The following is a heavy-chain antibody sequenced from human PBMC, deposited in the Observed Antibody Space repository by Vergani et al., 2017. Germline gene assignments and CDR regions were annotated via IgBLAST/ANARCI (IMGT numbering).Heavy chain of an antibody. D-gene: IGHD1-1*01. Sequence: LQLVESGGGLVQPGGSLRLSCAASGSTVSGNYMTWVRQAPGKGLEWVAVISYDGTQKYYADSVKGRFTISRDNSKSTLYLQMNSLRTEDTAVYYCATKSCGTPGCQIEYFREWVQGTLVTVSS. CDR3: ATKSCGTPGCQIEYFRE. CDR2: ISYDGTQK. J-gene: IGHJ1*01. V-gene: IGHV3-30*03. CDR1: GSTVSGNY.